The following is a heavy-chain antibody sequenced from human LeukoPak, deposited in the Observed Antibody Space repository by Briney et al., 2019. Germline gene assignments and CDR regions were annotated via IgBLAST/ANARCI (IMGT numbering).Heavy chain of an antibody. CDR2: IYHSGST. CDR1: GGSISSGGYS. D-gene: IGHD3-22*01. Sequence: PSETLSLTCAVSGGSISSGGYSWSWIRQPPGTGLEWIGYIYHSGSTYYNPSLKSRVTISVDRSKNQFSLKLSSVTAADTAVYYCARDRDTYYYDSWGQGTLVTVSS. V-gene: IGHV4-30-2*01. CDR3: ARDRDTYYYDS. J-gene: IGHJ4*02.